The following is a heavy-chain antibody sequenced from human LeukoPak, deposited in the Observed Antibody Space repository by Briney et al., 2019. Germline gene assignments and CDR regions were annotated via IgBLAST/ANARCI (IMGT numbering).Heavy chain of an antibody. Sequence: ASVKVSCKASGYTFTGYYMHWVRQAPGQGLEWMGWISAYNGNTNYAQKLQGRVTMTTDTSTSTAYMELRSLRTDDTAVYYCARDDYDSSGSDAFDIWGQGTMVTVSS. J-gene: IGHJ3*02. V-gene: IGHV1-18*04. D-gene: IGHD3-22*01. CDR2: ISAYNGNT. CDR1: GYTFTGYY. CDR3: ARDDYDSSGSDAFDI.